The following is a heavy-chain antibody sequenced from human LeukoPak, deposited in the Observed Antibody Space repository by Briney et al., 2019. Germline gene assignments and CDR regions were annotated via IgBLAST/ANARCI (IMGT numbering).Heavy chain of an antibody. CDR2: IYRDGTT. V-gene: IGHV3-53*01. J-gene: IGHJ3*02. D-gene: IGHD3-22*01. CDR3: ARHLHYDSGAFDI. Sequence: GGSLRLSCAASGLTVSGNYMSWVRQAPGKGLEWVSDIYRDGTTFYADSLKGRFTISRDNSRNTLYLQMISLRAEDTAVYFCARHLHYDSGAFDIWGQGTMVAVSS. CDR1: GLTVSGNY.